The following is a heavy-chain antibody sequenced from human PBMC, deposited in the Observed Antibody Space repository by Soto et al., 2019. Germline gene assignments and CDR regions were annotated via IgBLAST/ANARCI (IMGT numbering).Heavy chain of an antibody. CDR2: ITGNGART. V-gene: IGHV3-64D*06. D-gene: IGHD7-27*01. CDR3: VKAVWGYDYFDF. J-gene: IGHJ4*02. Sequence: PRGSLRISCSSSGFSFSIYGIPWVRQAPGMGLEYVSAITGNGARTYYAESVKDRFTISIDFSKNTVYLQMSSLRPEDTAVYYCVKAVWGYDYFDFWGQGTRVTVSS. CDR1: GFSFSIYG.